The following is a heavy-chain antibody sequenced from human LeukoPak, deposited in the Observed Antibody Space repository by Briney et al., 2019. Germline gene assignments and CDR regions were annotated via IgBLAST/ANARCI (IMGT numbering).Heavy chain of an antibody. CDR3: AKASSGYDWGDWFDP. CDR2: ISSSGSTI. D-gene: IGHD5-12*01. J-gene: IGHJ5*02. V-gene: IGHV3-11*01. CDR1: GFTFSDYY. Sequence: GGSLRLSCAASGFTFSDYYMSWIRQAPGKGLEWVSYISSSGSTIYYADSVKGRFTISRDNSKNTLYLQMNSLRAEDTAVYYCAKASSGYDWGDWFDPWGQGALVTVSS.